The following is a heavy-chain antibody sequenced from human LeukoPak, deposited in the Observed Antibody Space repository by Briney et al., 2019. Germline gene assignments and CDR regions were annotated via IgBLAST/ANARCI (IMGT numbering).Heavy chain of an antibody. CDR1: GYTFTSYG. V-gene: IGHV1-18*01. Sequence: ASVKVSCRASGYTFTSYGIRGVRQAPGQGLEWMGWISAYNGNTNYAQKLQGRVTMTTDTSTSTAYMELRSLRSDDTAVYCCARDLGSGYEDFDYWGQGTLVTASS. D-gene: IGHD5-12*01. CDR2: ISAYNGNT. J-gene: IGHJ4*02. CDR3: ARDLGSGYEDFDY.